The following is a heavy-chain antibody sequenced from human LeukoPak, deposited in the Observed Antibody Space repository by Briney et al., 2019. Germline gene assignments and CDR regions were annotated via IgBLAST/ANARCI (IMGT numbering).Heavy chain of an antibody. D-gene: IGHD1/OR15-1a*01. CDR1: GGSISSGSYY. Sequence: SETLSLTRTVSGGSISSGSYYWGWIRQPPGKGLEWIGSIYYSGTTYYNPSLKSRVTISVDTSRNQFSLTLSSVTAADAAVYYSAKLNWNNKGPFDIWGQGTMVTVSS. V-gene: IGHV4-39*01. CDR2: IYYSGTT. CDR3: AKLNWNNKGPFDI. J-gene: IGHJ3*02.